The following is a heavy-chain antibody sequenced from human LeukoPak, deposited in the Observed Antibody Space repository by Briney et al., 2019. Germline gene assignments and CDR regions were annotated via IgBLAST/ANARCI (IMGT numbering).Heavy chain of an antibody. CDR3: ARDFHVVPAAMEWGDAFDI. CDR1: GYSISSGYY. CDR2: IYHSGST. J-gene: IGHJ3*02. D-gene: IGHD2-2*01. Sequence: SETLSLTCTVSGYSISSGYYWGWIRQPPGKGLEWIGSIYHSGSTYYNPSLKSRVTISVDTSKNQFSLKLSSVTAADTAVYYCARDFHVVPAAMEWGDAFDIWGQGTMVTVSS. V-gene: IGHV4-38-2*02.